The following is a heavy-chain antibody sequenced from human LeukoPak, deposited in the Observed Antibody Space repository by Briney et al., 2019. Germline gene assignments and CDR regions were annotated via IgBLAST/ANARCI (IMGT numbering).Heavy chain of an antibody. D-gene: IGHD5-18*01. CDR3: AKVVWIQLWLAFDY. CDR2: ISGSGGST. J-gene: IGHJ4*02. Sequence: GGSLRLSCAASGFTFSSYAMSWVRQAPGKGLEWVSAISGSGGSTYYADSVKGRFTSSRDNSRNTLYMQMNSLRAEDTAVYYCAKVVWIQLWLAFDYWGQGTLVTVSS. CDR1: GFTFSSYA. V-gene: IGHV3-23*01.